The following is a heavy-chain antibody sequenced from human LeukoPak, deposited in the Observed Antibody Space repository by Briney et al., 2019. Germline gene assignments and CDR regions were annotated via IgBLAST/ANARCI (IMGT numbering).Heavy chain of an antibody. CDR1: GFTFSAYG. CDR3: AKDGDSGTAYYYYYMDV. Sequence: GGSLRLSCAASGFTFSAYGMHWVRQAPGKGLERVAVIWYDGSNKYYADSVRGRFTISRDSSKNTLYLQMNSLRAEDTAVYYCAKDGDSGTAYYYYYMDVWGKGTTVTVSS. D-gene: IGHD2-21*02. CDR2: IWYDGSNK. J-gene: IGHJ6*03. V-gene: IGHV3-33*06.